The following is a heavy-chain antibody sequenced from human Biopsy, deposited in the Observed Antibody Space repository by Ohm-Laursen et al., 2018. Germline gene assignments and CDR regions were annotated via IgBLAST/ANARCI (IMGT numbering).Heavy chain of an antibody. CDR1: GFNFNHYA. CDR2: ISWSNDNI. V-gene: IGHV3-9*01. Sequence: SLRLSCAASGFNFNHYAMQWVRQVPGKGLEWVSSISWSNDNIHYADSVKGRFTISRDNAKNSLYLQMNSLTTEDTALYYCVRGYSSSWSGYLDHWGQGTLVTASS. J-gene: IGHJ4*02. D-gene: IGHD3-3*01. CDR3: VRGYSSSWSGYLDH.